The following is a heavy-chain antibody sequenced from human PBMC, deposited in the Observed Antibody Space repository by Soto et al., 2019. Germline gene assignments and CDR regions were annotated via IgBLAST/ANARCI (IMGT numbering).Heavy chain of an antibody. CDR3: ARGMTTVTTLDY. CDR1: GGSISSYY. D-gene: IGHD4-4*01. CDR2: IYHSGST. J-gene: IGHJ4*02. Sequence: SETLSLTCTVSGGSISSYYWSWIRQPPGKGLEWIGEIYHSGSTNYNPSLLSRVTISVDTSKNEFSLRLGSVTAADTAVYYCARGMTTVTTLDYWGQGTLVTVSS. V-gene: IGHV4-59*12.